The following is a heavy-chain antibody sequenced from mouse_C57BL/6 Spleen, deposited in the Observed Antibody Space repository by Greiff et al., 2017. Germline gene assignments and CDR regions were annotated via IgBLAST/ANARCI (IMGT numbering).Heavy chain of an antibody. J-gene: IGHJ1*03. Sequence: EVQGVESGGGLVQPGGSMKLSCAASGFTFSDAWMDWVRQSPEKGLEWVAEIRNKANNHATYYAESVKGRFTISRDDSKSSVYLQMNSLRAEDTGIYYCTRYYGSSYPWYFDVWGTGTTVTVSS. V-gene: IGHV6-6*01. CDR1: GFTFSDAW. D-gene: IGHD1-1*01. CDR3: TRYYGSSYPWYFDV. CDR2: IRNKANNHAT.